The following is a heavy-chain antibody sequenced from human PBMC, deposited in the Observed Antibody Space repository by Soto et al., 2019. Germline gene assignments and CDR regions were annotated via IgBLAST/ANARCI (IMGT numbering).Heavy chain of an antibody. D-gene: IGHD3-9*01. CDR2: LNHSGST. CDR3: ERGIVLRYFAWLPRQFGY. J-gene: IGHJ4*02. V-gene: IGHV4-34*01. Sequence: QVQLQQLGAGLFKPSETLSLTCAVYCWSFSGYYWSWIRQPPWQGLAWMGELNHSGSTNYNPSLKSRVTISVDSSKNQFSLKLSSVTAADTAVYYCERGIVLRYFAWLPRQFGYCGQGTLVTVSS. CDR1: CWSFSGYY.